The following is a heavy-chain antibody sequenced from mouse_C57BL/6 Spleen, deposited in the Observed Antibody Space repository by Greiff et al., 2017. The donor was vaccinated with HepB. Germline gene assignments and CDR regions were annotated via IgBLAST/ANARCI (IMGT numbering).Heavy chain of an antibody. Sequence: EVQVVESGGGLVKPGGSLKLSCAASGFTFSSYAMSWVRQTPEKRLEWVATISDGGSYTYYPDNVKGRFTISRDNAKNNLYLQMSHLKSEDTAMYYCARGRTGTNFDVWGTGTTVTVSS. CDR3: ARGRTGTNFDV. CDR2: ISDGGSYT. J-gene: IGHJ1*03. V-gene: IGHV5-4*01. D-gene: IGHD4-1*01. CDR1: GFTFSSYA.